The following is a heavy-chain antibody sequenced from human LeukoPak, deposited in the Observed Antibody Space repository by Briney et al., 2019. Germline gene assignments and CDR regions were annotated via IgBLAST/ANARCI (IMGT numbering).Heavy chain of an antibody. Sequence: SETLSLTCTVSGASISSYYWTWIRQPPGKGLEWIGYIHYSGDTKCNXSLKSRVTVSVDTSKNQVSLQLNSVTAADTAVYYCAGYXGGGSCADSWGQGTLVTVSS. D-gene: IGHD2-15*01. J-gene: IGHJ4*02. CDR2: IHYSGDT. CDR3: AGYXGGGSCADS. V-gene: IGHV4-59*08. CDR1: GASISSYY.